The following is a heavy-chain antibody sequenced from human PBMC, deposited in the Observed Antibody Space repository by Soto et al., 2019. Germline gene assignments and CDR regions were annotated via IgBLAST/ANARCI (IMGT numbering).Heavy chain of an antibody. CDR2: IFYSGST. CDR1: GGSLSSSSW. Sequence: SETLSLTCAVSGGSLSSSSWWSWVRQPPGKTLEWLGEIFYSGSTKYNPSLNSRVTISADQSKNDFSLRLSSVTAADTAVYYCVHHGGVPYYHDFWGQGMLVT. J-gene: IGHJ4*02. V-gene: IGHV4-4*02. CDR3: VHHGGVPYYHDF. D-gene: IGHD2-8*01.